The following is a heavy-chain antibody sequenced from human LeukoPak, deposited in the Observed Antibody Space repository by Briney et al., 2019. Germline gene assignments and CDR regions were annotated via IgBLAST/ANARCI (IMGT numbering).Heavy chain of an antibody. J-gene: IGHJ5*02. CDR2: INHSGST. D-gene: IGHD3-22*01. CDR3: ARCCGYEIELLDP. Sequence: PSETLSLTCAVYGGSFSGYYWSWIRQPPGKGLEWIGEINHSGSTNYNPSLKSRVTISVDTSKNQFSLKLSSVTAADTAVYYCARCCGYEIELLDPWGQGTLVTVSS. CDR1: GGSFSGYY. V-gene: IGHV4-34*01.